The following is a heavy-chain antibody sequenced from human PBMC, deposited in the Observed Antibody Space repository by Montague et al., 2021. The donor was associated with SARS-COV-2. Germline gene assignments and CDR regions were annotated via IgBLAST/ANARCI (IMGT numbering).Heavy chain of an antibody. Sequence: SETLSLTCTVSGGSISSYYWSWIRQPPGKGLEWTGYIYYSGSTNXNPSLKSRVTISVDTSKNQFSLKLSSVTTADTAVYYCARGSGWMGNAFDIWGQGTMVTVSS. J-gene: IGHJ3*02. CDR1: GGSISSYY. CDR2: IYYSGST. CDR3: ARGSGWMGNAFDI. D-gene: IGHD6-19*01. V-gene: IGHV4-59*01.